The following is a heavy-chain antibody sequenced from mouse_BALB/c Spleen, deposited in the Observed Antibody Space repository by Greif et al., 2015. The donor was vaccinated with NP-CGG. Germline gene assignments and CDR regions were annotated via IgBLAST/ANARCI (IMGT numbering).Heavy chain of an antibody. CDR2: ISSGGSYT. V-gene: IGHV5-9*02. Sequence: DVKLVESGGGLVKPGGSLKLSCAASGFAFSSYDMSWVRQTPEKRLEWVATISSGGSYTYYPASVKGRFTISRDNARDTLYLQMSRLRSEDTAVYYCARWDGYYRYWGQGTTLTVSS. D-gene: IGHD2-3*01. CDR3: ARWDGYYRY. CDR1: GFAFSSYD. J-gene: IGHJ2*01.